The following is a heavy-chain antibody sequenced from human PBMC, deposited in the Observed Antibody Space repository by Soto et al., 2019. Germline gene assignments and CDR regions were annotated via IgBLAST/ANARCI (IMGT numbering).Heavy chain of an antibody. J-gene: IGHJ5*02. CDR2: IYPGDSDT. D-gene: IGHD3-10*01. V-gene: IGHV5-51*01. CDR3: ARTVDYYGSGSYFSWFDP. Sequence: GESLKISCKGSGYSFTNYWIGWVRQMPGKGLEWMGIIYPGDSDTRYSPSFQGQVTISADKSISTAYLQWSSLKASDTAMYYCARTVDYYGSGSYFSWFDPWGQGTLVTVS. CDR1: GYSFTNYW.